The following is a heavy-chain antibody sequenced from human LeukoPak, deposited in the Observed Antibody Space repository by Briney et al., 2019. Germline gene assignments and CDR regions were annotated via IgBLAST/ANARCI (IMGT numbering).Heavy chain of an antibody. CDR1: GGSFSGYY. V-gene: IGHV4-34*01. Sequence: SETLSLTCAVCGGSFSGYYWSWIRQPPGKGLEWIGEINHSGSTNYNPSLKSRVTISVDTSKNQFSLKLSSVTAADTAVYYCARQGIVVVTAIVDWGQGTLVTVSS. D-gene: IGHD2-21*02. CDR2: INHSGST. J-gene: IGHJ4*02. CDR3: ARQGIVVVTAIVD.